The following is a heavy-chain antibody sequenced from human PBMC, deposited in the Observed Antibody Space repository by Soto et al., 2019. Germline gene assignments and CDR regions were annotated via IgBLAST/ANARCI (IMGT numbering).Heavy chain of an antibody. CDR2: IYYSGST. J-gene: IGHJ4*02. CDR3: ARVAIGGSPSFDY. CDR1: GGSISSYY. Sequence: SETLSLTCTVSGGSISSYYWSWIRQPPGKGLEWIGYIYYSGSTNYNPSLKSRVTISVDTSKNQFSLKLSSVTAADTAVYYCARVAIGGSPSFDYWGQGTLVTVSS. D-gene: IGHD3-16*01. V-gene: IGHV4-59*01.